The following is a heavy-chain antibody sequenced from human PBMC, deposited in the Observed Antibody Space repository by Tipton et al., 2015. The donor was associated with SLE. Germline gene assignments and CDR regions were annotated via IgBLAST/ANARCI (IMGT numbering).Heavy chain of an antibody. CDR3: ATRRYDFWSGYQYYFDY. D-gene: IGHD3-3*01. CDR2: INHSGST. J-gene: IGHJ4*02. V-gene: IGHV4-34*01. CDR1: GGSFSGYY. Sequence: LRLSCAVYGGSFSGYYWSWIRQPPGKGLAWIGEINHSGSTNYNPSLKSRVTISVDTSKNQFSLKLSSVTAADTAVYYCATRRYDFWSGYQYYFDYWGQGTLVTVSS.